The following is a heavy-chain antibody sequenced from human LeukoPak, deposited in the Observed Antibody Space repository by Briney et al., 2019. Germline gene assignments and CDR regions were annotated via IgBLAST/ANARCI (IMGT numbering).Heavy chain of an antibody. D-gene: IGHD3-3*01. Sequence: ASVKVSCKASGYTFTGYYMHWVRQAPGQGLEWMGWINPNSGGTNYAQKFQGRVTMTRDTSISTAYMELSRLRSDDTAVYYCARVNMYYDLWSGYSFDYWGQGTLVTVSS. J-gene: IGHJ4*02. CDR1: GYTFTGYY. CDR3: ARVNMYYDLWSGYSFDY. V-gene: IGHV1-2*02. CDR2: INPNSGGT.